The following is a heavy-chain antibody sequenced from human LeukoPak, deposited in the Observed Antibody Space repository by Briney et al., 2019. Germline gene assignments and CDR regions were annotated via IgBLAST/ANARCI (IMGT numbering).Heavy chain of an antibody. V-gene: IGHV3-21*01. CDR1: GFTFSTHS. Sequence: GGSLRLSCAASGFTFSTHSMNWVRQAPGKGLEWVSCISSSSSDIKYADSVKVRFTISRDTAKNSLYLQLSSLRAEDTAVYYCARVPGGLEWADFDYWGQGTLVTVSS. CDR2: ISSSSSDI. J-gene: IGHJ4*02. D-gene: IGHD3-3*01. CDR3: ARVPGGLEWADFDY.